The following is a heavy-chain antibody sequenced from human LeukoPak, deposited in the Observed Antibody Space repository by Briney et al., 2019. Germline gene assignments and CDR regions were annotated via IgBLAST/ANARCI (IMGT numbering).Heavy chain of an antibody. CDR2: INHSGST. CDR1: GGSFSGYY. V-gene: IGHV4-34*01. D-gene: IGHD3-10*01. CDR3: AGRPRVYGSGSYGAVFDY. J-gene: IGHJ4*02. Sequence: SETLSLTCAVYGGSFSGYYWSWIRQPPGKVLEWIGEINHSGSTNYNPSLKSRVTISVDTSKNQFSLKLSSVTAADTAVYYCAGRPRVYGSGSYGAVFDYWGQGTLVTVSS.